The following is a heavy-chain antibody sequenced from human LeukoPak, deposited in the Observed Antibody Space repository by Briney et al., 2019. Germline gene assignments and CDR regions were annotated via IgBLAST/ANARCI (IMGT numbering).Heavy chain of an antibody. D-gene: IGHD1-14*01. CDR2: ISSSSSYT. CDR1: GFTFSSYS. J-gene: IGHJ2*01. Sequence: GGSLRLSCAASGFTFSSYSMNWVRQAPGRGLEWVSYISSSSSYTNYADSVKGRFTISRDNAKNSLYLQMNSLRAEDTAVYYCARTTNYWYFDLWGRGTLVTVSS. CDR3: ARTTNYWYFDL. V-gene: IGHV3-21*05.